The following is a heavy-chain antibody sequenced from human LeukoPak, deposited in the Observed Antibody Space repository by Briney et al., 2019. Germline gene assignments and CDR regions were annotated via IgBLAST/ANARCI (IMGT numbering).Heavy chain of an antibody. CDR1: GGSFSGYY. CDR3: ARGNSYYDFWSGYYHPRQFDY. CDR2: INHSGST. D-gene: IGHD3-3*01. Sequence: PSETLSLTCAVYGGSFSGYYWSWIRQPPGKGLEWIGEINHSGSTNYNPSLKSRVTISVDTSENQFSLKLSSVTAADTAVYYCARGNSYYDFWSGYYHPRQFDYWGQGTLVTVSS. V-gene: IGHV4-34*01. J-gene: IGHJ4*02.